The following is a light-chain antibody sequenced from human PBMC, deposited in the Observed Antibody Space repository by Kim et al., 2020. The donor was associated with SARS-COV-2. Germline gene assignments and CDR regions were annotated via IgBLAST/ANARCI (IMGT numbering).Light chain of an antibody. V-gene: IGKV3-11*01. J-gene: IGKJ1*01. CDR1: QSVGRY. CDR2: DTS. Sequence: LSPWERAPLSCRASQSVGRYLAWYQQKPGQAPRLLMYDTSNRATGIPARFSGSGSGTDFTLTISSLEPEDFAVYYCQQRSAWPWTVGQGTKVDIK. CDR3: QQRSAWPWT.